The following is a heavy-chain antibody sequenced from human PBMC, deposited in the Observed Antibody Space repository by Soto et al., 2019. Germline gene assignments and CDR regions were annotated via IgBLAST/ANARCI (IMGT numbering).Heavy chain of an antibody. D-gene: IGHD5-12*01. V-gene: IGHV4-31*03. J-gene: IGHJ5*02. Sequence: PSETLSLTCTVSGDSISSGGYYWSWIRQHPGKGLEWIGYISYSGRTYYSPSLRSRVTISVDTSKNQFSLNLRSVTAADTAVYYCARVPIRSGYVGAWGQGTLVTVSS. CDR1: GDSISSGGYY. CDR2: ISYSGRT. CDR3: ARVPIRSGYVGA.